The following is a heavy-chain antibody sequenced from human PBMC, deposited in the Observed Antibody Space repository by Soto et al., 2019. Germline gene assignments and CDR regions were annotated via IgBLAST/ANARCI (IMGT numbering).Heavy chain of an antibody. Sequence: GGSLRLSCAASGFTFSSYWMHWVRQAPGKGLVWVSRINSDGSSTSYADSVKGRFTISRDNAKNTLYLQMNSLRAEDTAVYYCARALSRAYCGGDCYPDYWGQGTLVTVSS. J-gene: IGHJ4*02. V-gene: IGHV3-74*01. CDR1: GFTFSSYW. CDR2: INSDGSST. D-gene: IGHD2-21*02. CDR3: ARALSRAYCGGDCYPDY.